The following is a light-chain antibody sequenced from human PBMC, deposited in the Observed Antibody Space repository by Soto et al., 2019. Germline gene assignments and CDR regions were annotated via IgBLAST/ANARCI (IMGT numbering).Light chain of an antibody. Sequence: EIVMTQSPATRSVSPGERATLSCRASQSVSSNLAWYQQKPGQAPRLLIYGASTRATGIPARFSGSGSGTEFTRTISSLQSEDFAVYYCQQYNNWPRTFGQGTKVEIK. J-gene: IGKJ1*01. V-gene: IGKV3-15*01. CDR1: QSVSSN. CDR2: GAS. CDR3: QQYNNWPRT.